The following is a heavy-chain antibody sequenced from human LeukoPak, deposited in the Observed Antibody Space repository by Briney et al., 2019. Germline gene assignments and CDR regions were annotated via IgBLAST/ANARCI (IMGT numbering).Heavy chain of an antibody. CDR1: GFTFSSYA. CDR2: ISGSGGST. V-gene: IGHV3-23*01. D-gene: IGHD3-10*01. Sequence: GGSLRLSCAASGFTFSSYAMSWVRQAPGKGLEWVSAISGSGGSTCYADSVKGRFTISRDNSKNTLYLQMNSLRAEDTAVYYCAKDRGTMVRGVTILDYWGQGTLVTVSS. J-gene: IGHJ4*02. CDR3: AKDRGTMVRGVTILDY.